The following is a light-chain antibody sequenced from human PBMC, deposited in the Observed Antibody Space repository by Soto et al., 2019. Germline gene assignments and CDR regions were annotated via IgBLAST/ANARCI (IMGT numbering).Light chain of an antibody. CDR2: SNN. CDR3: ATWDDSLNAVV. Sequence: QSVLTQPPSASGTPGQRVSISCSGSSSNIGGNTVDWHQQLPGTAPKVLIYSNNQRPSGVPARFSGSKSGTSASLAISGLQSEDEAHYYCATWDDSLNAVVFGGGTKLTVL. J-gene: IGLJ2*01. CDR1: SSNIGGNT. V-gene: IGLV1-44*01.